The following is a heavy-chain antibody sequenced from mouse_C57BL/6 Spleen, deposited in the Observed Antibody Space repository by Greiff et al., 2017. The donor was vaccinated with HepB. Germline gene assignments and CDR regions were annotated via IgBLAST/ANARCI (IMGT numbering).Heavy chain of an antibody. J-gene: IGHJ4*01. CDR2: IYPGSGST. D-gene: IGHD3-2*02. CDR1: GYTFTSYW. Sequence: QVQLQQPGAELVKPGASVKMSCKASGYTFTSYWITWVKQRPGQGLEWIGDIYPGSGSTNYNEKFKSKATLTVDTSSSTAYMQLSSLTSEDSAVYYCAREGYFPVYAMDYWGQGTSVTVSS. V-gene: IGHV1-55*01. CDR3: AREGYFPVYAMDY.